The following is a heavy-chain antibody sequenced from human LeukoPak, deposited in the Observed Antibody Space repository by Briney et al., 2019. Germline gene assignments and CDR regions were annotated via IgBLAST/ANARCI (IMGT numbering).Heavy chain of an antibody. CDR2: IYYSGST. CDR3: ARVLGQGYAFVI. V-gene: IGHV4-59*08. D-gene: IGHD2-8*01. J-gene: IGHJ3*02. CDR1: GGSISRYY. Sequence: SETLSLTCTVSGGSISRYYWSWIRQPPGKGLEWIGYIYYSGSTNYNPSLKSRVTISVDTSKNQFSLKLSSVTAADTAVYYCARVLGQGYAFVIWGQGTMVTVSS.